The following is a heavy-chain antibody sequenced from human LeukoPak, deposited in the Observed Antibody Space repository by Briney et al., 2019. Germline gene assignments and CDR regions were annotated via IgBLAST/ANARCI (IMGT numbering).Heavy chain of an antibody. Sequence: GGSLLLSCAAAGFSFSSYALDWGRQAPGRGLEWVAVISKNGNSQNYADSVQDRLTISKDNSNSPLCLQMNSQRPEDAAVYYCAGESFDLWGQGTTVTVSS. V-gene: IGHV3-30*04. CDR3: AGESFDL. J-gene: IGHJ3*01. CDR2: ISKNGNSQ. CDR1: GFSFSSYA.